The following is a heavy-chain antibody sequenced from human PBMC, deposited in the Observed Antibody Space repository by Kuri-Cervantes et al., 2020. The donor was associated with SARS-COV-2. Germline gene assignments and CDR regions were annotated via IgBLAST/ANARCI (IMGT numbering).Heavy chain of an antibody. J-gene: IGHJ6*02. Sequence: SETLSLTCTVSGGSISRSCYYWVCIRQPTGKGLEWCENIIYSSSTYYNPSHKSRVTISVDTFKIQFSQKLSSLNAADTAVYYCARIMDFVVVPAAGYGMDVWGQGTTVTVSS. D-gene: IGHD2-2*03. CDR1: GGSISRSCYY. CDR3: ARIMDFVVVPAAGYGMDV. CDR2: IIYSSST. V-gene: IGHV4-39*01.